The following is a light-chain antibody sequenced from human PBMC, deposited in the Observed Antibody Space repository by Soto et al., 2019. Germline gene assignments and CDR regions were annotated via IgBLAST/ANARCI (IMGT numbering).Light chain of an antibody. V-gene: IGKV3-20*01. CDR3: QQHISWPLT. CDR1: QSVSSSY. CDR2: GAS. Sequence: EIVLTQSPGTLSLSPGERATLSCRASQSVSSSYLAWYQQKPGQAPSLLIYGASNRATGIPTRFSGSGSGTDFTLTISNLEPEDFAVYYCQQHISWPLTFGGGTKV. J-gene: IGKJ4*01.